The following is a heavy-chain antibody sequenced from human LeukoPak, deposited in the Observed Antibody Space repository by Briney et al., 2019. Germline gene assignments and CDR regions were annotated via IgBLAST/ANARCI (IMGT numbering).Heavy chain of an antibody. J-gene: IGHJ6*03. D-gene: IGHD2-2*01. CDR1: GGSISSYY. CDR2: IYYSGST. CDR3: ARVGYCSSTSCYYMDYYYYMDV. V-gene: IGHV4-59*08. Sequence: SETLSLTCTVSGGSISSYYWSWIRQPPGKGLEWIGYIYYSGSTNYNPSLKSRVTISVDTSKNQFSLKLSSVTAADTAVYYCARVGYCSSTSCYYMDYYYYMDVWGKGTTVTVSS.